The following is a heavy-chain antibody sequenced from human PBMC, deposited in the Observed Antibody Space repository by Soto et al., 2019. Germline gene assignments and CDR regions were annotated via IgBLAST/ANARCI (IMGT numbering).Heavy chain of an antibody. Sequence: QITLKESGPTLVKPTQTLTLTCTFSGFSVSTSGVGVAWIRQPPGKALEWLALIYWDDDKRYSPFLQSRVTITKDTSKKQVVLTMTNMDPVDTATYYCAHKGGRGAGMDVWGQGTTVTVSS. CDR2: IYWDDDK. V-gene: IGHV2-5*02. J-gene: IGHJ6*02. D-gene: IGHD2-15*01. CDR3: AHKGGRGAGMDV. CDR1: GFSVSTSGVG.